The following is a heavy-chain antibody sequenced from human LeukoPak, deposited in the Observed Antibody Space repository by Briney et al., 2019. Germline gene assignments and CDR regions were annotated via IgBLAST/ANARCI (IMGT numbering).Heavy chain of an antibody. CDR3: ALQTSSVGAFDI. J-gene: IGHJ3*02. CDR2: IYHSGST. CDR1: GYSISSGYH. Sequence: SETLSLTCTVSGYSISSGYHWGWIRQPPGKGLEWIGSIYHSGSTYYNPSLKSRVTMSVDTSKNQFSLKLSSVTAADTAVYYCALQTSSVGAFDIWGQGTMVTVSS. V-gene: IGHV4-38-2*02.